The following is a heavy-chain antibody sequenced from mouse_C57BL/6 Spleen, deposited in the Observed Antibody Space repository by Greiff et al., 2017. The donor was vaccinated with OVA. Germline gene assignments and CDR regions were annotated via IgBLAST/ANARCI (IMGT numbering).Heavy chain of an antibody. V-gene: IGHV5-6*01. D-gene: IGHD2-4*01. CDR2: ISSGGSYT. Sequence: EVQLVESGGDLVKPGGSLKLSCAASGFTFSSYGMSWVRQTPDKRLEWVATISSGGSYTYYPDSVKGRFTISRDNATNTPYLQLSSLKSEDTAMYYCARQYDYDVGNYFDYWGQGTTLTVSS. CDR3: ARQYDYDVGNYFDY. CDR1: GFTFSSYG. J-gene: IGHJ2*01.